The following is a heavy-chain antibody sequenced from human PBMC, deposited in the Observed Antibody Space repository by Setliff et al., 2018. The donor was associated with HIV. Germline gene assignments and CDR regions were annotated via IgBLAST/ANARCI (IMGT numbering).Heavy chain of an antibody. CDR1: GFTFSNYD. CDR3: TRTGLEILTGYDVGGFDV. V-gene: IGHV3-21*01. D-gene: IGHD3-9*01. J-gene: IGHJ3*01. Sequence: GGSLRLSCVASGFTFSNYDMNWVRQAPGKGLEWVSSISRSSAYIYYSDSMKGRFTVSRDDAKNSLYLQMNSLRADDTAVYYCTRTGLEILTGYDVGGFDVWGQGTMVTVSS. CDR2: ISRSSAYI.